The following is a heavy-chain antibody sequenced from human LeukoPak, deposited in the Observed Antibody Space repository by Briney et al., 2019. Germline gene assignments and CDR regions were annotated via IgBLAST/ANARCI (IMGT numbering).Heavy chain of an antibody. J-gene: IGHJ6*02. D-gene: IGHD4-17*01. CDR2: IDPSDSYT. CDR1: GYSFTSYW. Sequence: GESLKISCKGSGYSFTSYWITWVRQMPGKGLEWMGRIDPSDSYTNYSPSFQGHITISADKSISTAYLQWSSLKASDTAMYYCATVTTIYYYYGMDVWGQGTTVTVSS. V-gene: IGHV5-10-1*01. CDR3: ATVTTIYYYYGMDV.